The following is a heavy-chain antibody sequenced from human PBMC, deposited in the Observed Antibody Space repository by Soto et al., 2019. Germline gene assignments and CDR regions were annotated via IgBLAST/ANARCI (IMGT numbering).Heavy chain of an antibody. D-gene: IGHD6-13*01. CDR1: GGTFSSYA. V-gene: IGHV1-69*01. CDR2: IIPIFGTA. CDR3: ARDRFSIAARRGSFDY. J-gene: IGHJ4*02. Sequence: QVQLVQSGAEVKKPGSSVKVSCKASGGTFSSYAISWVRQAPGQGLEWMGGIIPIFGTANYAQKFQGRVTITADESTSTAYMELSSLRSEDTAVYYCARDRFSIAARRGSFDYWGQGTLVTVSS.